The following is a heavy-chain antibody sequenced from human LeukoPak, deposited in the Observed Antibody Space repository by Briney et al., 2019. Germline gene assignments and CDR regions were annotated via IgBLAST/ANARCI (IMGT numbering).Heavy chain of an antibody. J-gene: IGHJ6*03. CDR2: IKQDGSEK. D-gene: IGHD6-13*01. V-gene: IGHV3-7*01. Sequence: GGSLRLSCAASGFTFSGHGMSWVREAPGKGREGVANIKQDGSEKYYVDSVKGQFTISRDNAKNSLYLQMNSLRAEDTAVYYCARIEGRYSSSWYYYYYYMDVWGKGTTVTVSS. CDR1: GFTFSGHG. CDR3: ARIEGRYSSSWYYYYYYMDV.